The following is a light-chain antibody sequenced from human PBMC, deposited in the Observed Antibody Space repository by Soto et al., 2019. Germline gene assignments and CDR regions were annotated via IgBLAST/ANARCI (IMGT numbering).Light chain of an antibody. Sequence: EIVMTQSPATLSVSPGERATLSCRASQTVSSKLAWYQLKPGQAPRLLIYGASTRATDIPARFSGSGSGTDFALTIGSLQSEDFAVYYCQPYNNWPPAFGQGTTVE. CDR3: QPYNNWPPA. J-gene: IGKJ1*01. CDR1: QTVSSK. CDR2: GAS. V-gene: IGKV3-15*01.